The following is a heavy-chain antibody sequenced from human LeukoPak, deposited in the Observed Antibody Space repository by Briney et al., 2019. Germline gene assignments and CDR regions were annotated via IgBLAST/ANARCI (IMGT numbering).Heavy chain of an antibody. V-gene: IGHV3-48*01. Sequence: GGSLRLSCAASGFTFSSYSMNWVRQAPGKGLEWVSYISSSSSTIYYADSVKGRFTISRDNAKNSLYLQMNSLRAEDTAVYYCARQGIVSFIGDGYNFGDCWFDPWGQGTLVTVSS. D-gene: IGHD5-24*01. J-gene: IGHJ5*02. CDR1: GFTFSSYS. CDR3: ARQGIVSFIGDGYNFGDCWFDP. CDR2: ISSSSSTI.